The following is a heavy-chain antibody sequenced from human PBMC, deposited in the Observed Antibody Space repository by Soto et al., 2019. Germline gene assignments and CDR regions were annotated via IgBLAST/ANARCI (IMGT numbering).Heavy chain of an antibody. CDR1: GFTFSTYS. V-gene: IGHV3-21*01. CDR3: ARDPSDCSSTSCWGYYAPDV. J-gene: IGHJ6*02. CDR2: ISSSGTYI. D-gene: IGHD2-2*01. Sequence: VGSLRLSCAASGFTFSTYSMNWVRQAPGKGLEWVSSISSSGTYIHYADSLKGRFTISRDNAKNSLYLQMISLRAEDTAVYYCARDPSDCSSTSCWGYYAPDVWGQGTTVTVSS.